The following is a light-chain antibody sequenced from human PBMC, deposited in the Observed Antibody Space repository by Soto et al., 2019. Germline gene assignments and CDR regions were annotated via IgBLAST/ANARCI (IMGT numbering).Light chain of an antibody. J-gene: IGKJ1*01. Sequence: EIVLTQSPGTLSLSLGERATLSCRASQSVSSSFLAWYQQKPGQAPRLLIYGASNRATGIPDRFSGSGSGTDFTLTISRLEPEDFAVYYCQQYVTSPWAFGQGTKVAIE. CDR2: GAS. V-gene: IGKV3-20*01. CDR1: QSVSSSF. CDR3: QQYVTSPWA.